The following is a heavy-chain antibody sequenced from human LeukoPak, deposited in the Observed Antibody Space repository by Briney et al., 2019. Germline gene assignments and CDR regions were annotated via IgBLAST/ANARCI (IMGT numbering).Heavy chain of an antibody. CDR3: ARDKGDYDTSGSLFVF. CDR2: IKQDGSEE. V-gene: IGHV3-7*03. D-gene: IGHD3-22*01. CDR1: GFTFSRYW. J-gene: IGHJ4*02. Sequence: GGSLRLSCAASGFTFSRYWMSWVRQVPRKGLEWVANIKQDGSEEYYVDSVKGRFTISRDNAKNSLYLQMNSLRAEDTAMYYCARDKGDYDTSGSLFVFGGQGTLVTVSS.